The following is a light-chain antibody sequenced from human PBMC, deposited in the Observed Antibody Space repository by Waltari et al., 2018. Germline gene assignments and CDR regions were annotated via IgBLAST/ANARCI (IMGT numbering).Light chain of an antibody. CDR1: QGVRGT. J-gene: IGKJ1*01. Sequence: EIVLTQSPGTLSLSPGERATLSCRASQGVRGTLAWYQQKPGQPPRLLIYAASLRATGIPDRFSGSGSGTDFTLTISRLEPEDFAVYYCQHYVRLPVTFGQGTKVEIK. V-gene: IGKV3-20*01. CDR3: QHYVRLPVT. CDR2: AAS.